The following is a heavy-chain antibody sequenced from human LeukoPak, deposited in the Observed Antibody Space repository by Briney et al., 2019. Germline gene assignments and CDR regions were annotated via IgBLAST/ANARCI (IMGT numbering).Heavy chain of an antibody. CDR3: ARSYYDLYYFDY. V-gene: IGHV4-31*03. Sequence: SETLSLTCTVSGASINSAGHYWSWIRQLPGKGLEWIGYISYTGSTYYNPSLKSRVIISRDTSKNQFSLKLSSVTAADTAVYYCARSYYDLYYFDYWGQGTLVTVSS. J-gene: IGHJ4*02. D-gene: IGHD3-22*01. CDR2: ISYTGST. CDR1: GASINSAGHY.